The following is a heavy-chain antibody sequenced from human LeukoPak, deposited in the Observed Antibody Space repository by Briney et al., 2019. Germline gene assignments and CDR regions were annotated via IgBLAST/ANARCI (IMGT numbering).Heavy chain of an antibody. V-gene: IGHV4-59*12. CDR3: ARLYYDYVWGSYRKNWFDP. J-gene: IGHJ5*02. CDR2: IFYSGGA. D-gene: IGHD3-16*02. CDR1: GGSIRSYY. Sequence: SETLSLTCTVSGGSIRSYYWSWIRQPPGKGLEWIGYIFYSGGANYNPSLKSRVTISVDTSKNQFSLKLSSVTAADTAVYYCARLYYDYVWGSYRKNWFDPWGQGTLVTVSS.